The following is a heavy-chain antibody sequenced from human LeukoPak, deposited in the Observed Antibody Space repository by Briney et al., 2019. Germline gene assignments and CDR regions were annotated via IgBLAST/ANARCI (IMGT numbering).Heavy chain of an antibody. CDR2: IYYSGST. V-gene: IGHV4-39*01. D-gene: IGHD5-18*01. Sequence: SETLSLTCTVSGGSISSSNYYWGWIRQPPGKGLEWIGTIYYSGSTYYNPSLKSRVTISVDTSKNKFSLKLNSVTAADTALYYCARLKEYSYGRRRYYYYMDVWGKGTTVTISS. CDR3: ARLKEYSYGRRRYYYYMDV. CDR1: GGSISSSNYY. J-gene: IGHJ6*03.